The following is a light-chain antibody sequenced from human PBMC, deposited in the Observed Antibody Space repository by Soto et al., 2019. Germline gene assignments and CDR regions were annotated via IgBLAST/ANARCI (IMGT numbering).Light chain of an antibody. CDR3: QSYDSSLSGYV. J-gene: IGLJ1*01. V-gene: IGLV2-14*01. CDR2: EVD. CDR1: SSDVGGYNR. Sequence: QSALTQPASVSGSPGQSITISCTGTSSDVGGYNRVSWYQHHPGKAPKLIISEVDNRPSGISDRFSGSRSGNTASLTISGLQAEDEADYYCQSYDSSLSGYVFGTGTKVTVL.